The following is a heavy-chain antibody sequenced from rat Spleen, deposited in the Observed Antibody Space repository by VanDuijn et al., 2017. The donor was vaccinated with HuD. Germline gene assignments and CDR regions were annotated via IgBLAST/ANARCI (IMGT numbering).Heavy chain of an antibody. Sequence: EVKLVESGGGLAQPGRSLKLSCAASGFNFNDHWMGWVRQAPGKGLEWIGEINMDSSKINYIPSLRDKFSISRDNAQNTLFLQMSKLGSEDTAIYYCARALTEGLDYWGQGVMVTVSS. CDR3: ARALTEGLDY. D-gene: IGHD1-11*01. CDR1: GFNFNDHW. J-gene: IGHJ2*01. V-gene: IGHV4-2*01. CDR2: INMDSSKI.